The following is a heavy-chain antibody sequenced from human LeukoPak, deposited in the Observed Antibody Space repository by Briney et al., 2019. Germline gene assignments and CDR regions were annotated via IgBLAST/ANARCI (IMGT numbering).Heavy chain of an antibody. V-gene: IGHV3-33*08. CDR1: GFTFSSYA. CDR3: ARDQVDYDSSGYLDY. J-gene: IGHJ4*02. Sequence: GGSLRLSCAASGFTFSSYAMSWVRQAPGKGLEWVAVIWYDGSNKYYADSVKGRFTISRDNSKNTLYLQMNSLRAEDTAVYYCARDQVDYDSSGYLDYWGQGTLVTVSS. CDR2: IWYDGSNK. D-gene: IGHD3-22*01.